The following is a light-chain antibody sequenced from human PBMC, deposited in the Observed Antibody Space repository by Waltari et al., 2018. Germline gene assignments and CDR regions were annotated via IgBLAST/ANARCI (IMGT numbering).Light chain of an antibody. J-gene: IGKJ4*01. CDR3: QQYYSFPGT. V-gene: IGKV1-39*01. CDR2: AAS. CDR1: QSISSY. Sequence: DIQMTQSPSSLSASVGDRVTITCRASQSISSYLNWYQQKPGKAPKLLIYAASSLQSGVPSRFSGSGSGTDFTLTISCLQSEDFATYYCQQYYSFPGTFGGGTKVEIK.